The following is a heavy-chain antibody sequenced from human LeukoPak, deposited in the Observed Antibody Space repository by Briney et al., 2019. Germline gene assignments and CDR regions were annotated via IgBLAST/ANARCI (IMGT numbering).Heavy chain of an antibody. CDR1: GSTFSNYY. D-gene: IGHD1-26*01. CDR2: ISSSGSTI. V-gene: IGHV3-11*04. Sequence: GGSLRLSCAASGSTFSNYYMSWIRQAPGKGLEWVSYISSSGSTIYYADSVKGRFTSSRDNAKNSLYLQINSLRAADTSVSHCARVSATTHFDYWGQGTLVTVSS. J-gene: IGHJ4*02. CDR3: ARVSATTHFDY.